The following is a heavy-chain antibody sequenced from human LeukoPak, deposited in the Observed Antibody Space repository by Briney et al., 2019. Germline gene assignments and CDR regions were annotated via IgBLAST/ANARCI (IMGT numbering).Heavy chain of an antibody. CDR1: GGSISSSSYY. V-gene: IGHV4-39*01. J-gene: IGHJ6*02. D-gene: IGHD1-14*01. CDR3: ARHVPTGYYYYGMDV. Sequence: SETLSLTCTVSGGSISSSSYYWGWIRQPPGKGLEGIGSIYYSGSTYYNPSLKSRVTISVDTSKNQFSLKLSSVTAADTAVYYCARHVPTGYYYYGMDVWGQGTTVTVSS. CDR2: IYYSGST.